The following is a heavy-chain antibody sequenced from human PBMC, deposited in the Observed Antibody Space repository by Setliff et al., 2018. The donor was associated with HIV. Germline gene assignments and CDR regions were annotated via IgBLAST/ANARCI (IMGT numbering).Heavy chain of an antibody. CDR3: TTDWGSVTDYVRAFDI. CDR1: GFTVSSSY. J-gene: IGHJ3*02. Sequence: GSLRLSCEASGFTVSSSYMAWVRQAPGKGLEWVGRIRNIYEGGTSDYAAPVRGRFTISRDDSENTVYLQMDSLKTEDTAVYYCTTDWGSVTDYVRAFDIWGQGTMVTVSS. V-gene: IGHV3-15*01. D-gene: IGHD3-16*01. CDR2: IRNIYEGGTS.